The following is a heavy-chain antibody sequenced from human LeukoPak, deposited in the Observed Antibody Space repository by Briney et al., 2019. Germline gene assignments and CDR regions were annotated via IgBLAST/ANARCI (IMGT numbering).Heavy chain of an antibody. CDR3: AKEPYSGSQLLDY. Sequence: GGSLRLSCAASGFTFSSHAMSWVRQAPGKGLEWVSAVSTSGGSTYYADSVKGRLTISRDNSKNTLYLQMNSLRGEDTAVYYCAKEPYSGSQLLDYWGQGTLVTVSS. D-gene: IGHD1-26*01. CDR1: GFTFSSHA. CDR2: VSTSGGST. J-gene: IGHJ4*02. V-gene: IGHV3-23*01.